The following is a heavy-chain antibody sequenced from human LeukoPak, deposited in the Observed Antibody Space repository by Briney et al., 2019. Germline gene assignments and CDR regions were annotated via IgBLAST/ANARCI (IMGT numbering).Heavy chain of an antibody. D-gene: IGHD6-19*01. Sequence: GASVKVSCKASRYIFTSYDINWVRQAPGQGLEWVGWIYPKNDKTGYAEKFQGRVTMTTDMSTNTAFMEMKNLTSDDTAVYFCARKFSGYSSGWYPEYWGQGTLVIVSS. CDR1: RYIFTSYD. CDR3: ARKFSGYSSGWYPEY. V-gene: IGHV1-8*01. J-gene: IGHJ4*02. CDR2: IYPKNDKT.